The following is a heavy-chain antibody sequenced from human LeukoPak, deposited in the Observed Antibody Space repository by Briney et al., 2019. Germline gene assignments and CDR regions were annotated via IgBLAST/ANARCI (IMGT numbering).Heavy chain of an antibody. CDR3: ARARGTEAIDS. J-gene: IGHJ4*02. V-gene: IGHV4-39*07. Sequence: SETLSLTCSVSGGSISRSSYYWGWIRQSPGEGLEWIGSIYYGGSTNYNPSLKSRFTVSVDTSKNQFSLKMRSVTAADTGVYYCARARGTEAIDSWGQGTLVTVSS. CDR2: IYYGGST. D-gene: IGHD1/OR15-1a*01. CDR1: GGSISRSSYY.